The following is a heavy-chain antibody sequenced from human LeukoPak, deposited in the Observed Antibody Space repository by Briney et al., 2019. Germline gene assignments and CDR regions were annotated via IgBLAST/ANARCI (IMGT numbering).Heavy chain of an antibody. J-gene: IGHJ4*02. CDR2: IYYSGST. Sequence: PSETLSLTCTVSGGSISSSSYYWGWIRQPPGKGLEWIGSIYYSGSTYYNPSLKRRVTISVETSKNQFSLKLSSVTAADRAVYYCARGSLWFGESKSFDYWGRGTLVTVSS. CDR1: GGSISSSSYY. D-gene: IGHD3-10*01. CDR3: ARGSLWFGESKSFDY. V-gene: IGHV4-39*07.